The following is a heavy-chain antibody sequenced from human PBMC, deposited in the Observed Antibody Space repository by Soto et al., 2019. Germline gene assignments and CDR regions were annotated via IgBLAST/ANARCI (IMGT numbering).Heavy chain of an antibody. D-gene: IGHD2-2*01. CDR1: RFTFSNIW. CDR2: IHSRTDGGTT. Sequence: EVQLVESGGGLTEPGGSLRLSCAASRFTFSNIWMSWVRQAPGKGLEWVARIHSRTDGGTTEYAAPVKGRFTISRDDSKNTLYLQMSSLKTEDTGVYYCATDGYDYYFDYWGQGTLVSVSS. V-gene: IGHV3-15*01. CDR3: ATDGYDYYFDY. J-gene: IGHJ4*02.